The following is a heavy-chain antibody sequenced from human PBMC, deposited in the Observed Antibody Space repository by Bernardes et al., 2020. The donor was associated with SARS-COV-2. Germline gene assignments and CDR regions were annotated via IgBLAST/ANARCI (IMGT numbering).Heavy chain of an antibody. CDR1: GFTFSSSV. J-gene: IGHJ4*02. Sequence: GGSLRLSCAASGFTFSSSVMNWVRQAPGKGLEGVSYISTGGSTKYYADSVKGRFTISRDNAKNSLYLQMNSLRAEDTAVYYCAREYTYGFDSWGQGTLVTVSS. V-gene: IGHV3-48*03. D-gene: IGHD5-18*01. CDR3: AREYTYGFDS. CDR2: ISTGGSTK.